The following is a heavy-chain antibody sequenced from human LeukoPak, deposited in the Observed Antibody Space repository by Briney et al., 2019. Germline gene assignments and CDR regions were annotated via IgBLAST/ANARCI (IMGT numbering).Heavy chain of an antibody. V-gene: IGHV1-18*01. J-gene: IGHJ4*02. D-gene: IGHD3-22*01. Sequence: ASVKVSCKASGYTFTSYGISWVRQAPGQGLEWMGWISAYNGNTNYAQKLQGRVTITTDTSTSTAYMELRSLRSDDTAVYYCARAKAVDYYDSSGYDNWGQGTLVTVSS. CDR3: ARAKAVDYYDSSGYDN. CDR1: GYTFTSYG. CDR2: ISAYNGNT.